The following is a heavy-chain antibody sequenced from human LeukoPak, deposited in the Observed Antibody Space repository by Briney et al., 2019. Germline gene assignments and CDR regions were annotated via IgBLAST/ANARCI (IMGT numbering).Heavy chain of an antibody. Sequence: PSETLSLTCSVSGGSISSGHYYWAWIRQPPGKGLQWIGSIYYSGTTYNNPSLKSRVTISVDTSKNQFSLNLSSVTAADTALYYCARGGFFAPFDYWVQGTLVTVSS. D-gene: IGHD5-12*01. CDR2: IYYSGTT. J-gene: IGHJ4*02. CDR3: ARGGFFAPFDY. V-gene: IGHV4-39*01. CDR1: GGSISSGHYY.